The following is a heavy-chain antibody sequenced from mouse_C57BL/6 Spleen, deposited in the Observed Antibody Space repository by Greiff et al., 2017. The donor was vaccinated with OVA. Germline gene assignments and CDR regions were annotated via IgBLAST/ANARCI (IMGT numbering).Heavy chain of an antibody. CDR3: AISLSSYDAMDY. V-gene: IGHV1-64*01. CDR1: GYTFTSYW. CDR2: IHPNSGST. D-gene: IGHD1-1*01. Sequence: VQLQQPGAELVKPGASVKLSCKASGYTFTSYWMHWVKQRPGQGLEWIGMIHPNSGSTNYNEKFKSKATLTVEKSSSTAYMQLSSLTSEDSAVYYCAISLSSYDAMDYWGQGTSVTVSS. J-gene: IGHJ4*01.